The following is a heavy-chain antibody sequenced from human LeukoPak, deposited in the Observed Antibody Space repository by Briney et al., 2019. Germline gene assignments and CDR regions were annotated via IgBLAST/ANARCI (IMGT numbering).Heavy chain of an antibody. Sequence: GASVKVSCKASGGTFSSYAISWVRQAPGQGLEWMGGIIPIFGTANYAQKFQGRVTITADESTSTAYMELSSLRSEDTAVYYCATLLITMVRGVVHDAFDIWGQGTMVTVSS. J-gene: IGHJ3*02. CDR2: IIPIFGTA. CDR3: ATLLITMVRGVVHDAFDI. D-gene: IGHD3-10*01. V-gene: IGHV1-69*13. CDR1: GGTFSSYA.